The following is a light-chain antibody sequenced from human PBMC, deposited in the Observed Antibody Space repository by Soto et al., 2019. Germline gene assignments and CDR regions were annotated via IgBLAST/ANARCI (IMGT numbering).Light chain of an antibody. CDR3: GSYTITSTLMI. V-gene: IGLV2-14*03. CDR2: DVT. J-gene: IGLJ2*01. CDR1: PSDIGAYNY. Sequence: QSVLTQPASVSGSPGQSITISCSGTPSDIGAYNYVSWYRHLPGKAPEVIIYDVTNRPSGVSSRFSGSKSGTTASLTISGLQAEDEANYYCGSYTITSTLMIFGGGTKLT.